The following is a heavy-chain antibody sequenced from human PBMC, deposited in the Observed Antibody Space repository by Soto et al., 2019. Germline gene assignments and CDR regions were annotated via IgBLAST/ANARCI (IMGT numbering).Heavy chain of an antibody. Sequence: VQLMQSGAEVKQPGSSVKVSCKASGGTFSSHSINWVRQAPGQGLEWMGGIITLFGTANYAQNFQGRVTITADQSTSTAYMELNSLRSDDTAVYYCAREVGYGDFSEALLDWGHGTLVTVSS. V-gene: IGHV1-69*01. CDR1: GGTFSSHS. CDR2: IITLFGTA. J-gene: IGHJ4*01. D-gene: IGHD4-17*01. CDR3: AREVGYGDFSEALLD.